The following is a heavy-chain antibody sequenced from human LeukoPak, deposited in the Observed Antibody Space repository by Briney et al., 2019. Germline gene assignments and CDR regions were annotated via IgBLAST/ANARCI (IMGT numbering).Heavy chain of an antibody. V-gene: IGHV4-39*01. CDR3: ARRGGELQQTVDY. CDR1: GGSISSSIYY. Sequence: SDTVSLTCTVSGGSISSSIYYWDWVRQPPGKGLEWIGSIHYRGNTYYNPSLKSRAPISVDTSKNQFSLKLSSVTAADTAVYYCARRGGELQQTVDYWGQGTLVHVPS. D-gene: IGHD1-26*01. CDR2: IHYRGNT. J-gene: IGHJ4*02.